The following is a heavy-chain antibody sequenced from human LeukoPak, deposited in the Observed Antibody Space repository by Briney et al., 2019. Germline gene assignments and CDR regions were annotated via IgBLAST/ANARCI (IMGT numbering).Heavy chain of an antibody. CDR1: GFTFSSYA. CDR3: AKEGDWYYDSSGYFDY. CDR2: ISGSGGST. V-gene: IGHV3-23*01. J-gene: IGHJ4*02. Sequence: GGSLRLSCAASGFTFSSYAMSWVRQAPGKGLEWVSAISGSGGSTYYADSVKGRFTISRDNSKNTLYLQMNSLRAEDTAVYYCAKEGDWYYDSSGYFDYWGQGTLVTVSS. D-gene: IGHD3-22*01.